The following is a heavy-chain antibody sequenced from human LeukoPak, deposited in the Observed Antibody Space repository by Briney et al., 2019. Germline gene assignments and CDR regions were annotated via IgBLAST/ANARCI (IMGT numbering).Heavy chain of an antibody. V-gene: IGHV3-30*02. Sequence: PGGSLRLSCAASGFMFSSYGMHWVRQAPGKGLEWVAFIRYDGNNKHYADSVKGRFTISRDNSKNTLILQMNSLRPEDTAIYYCAKNGGNYCDPWGQGTLVTVSS. CDR3: AKNGGNYCDP. D-gene: IGHD1-26*01. J-gene: IGHJ5*02. CDR2: IRYDGNNK. CDR1: GFMFSSYG.